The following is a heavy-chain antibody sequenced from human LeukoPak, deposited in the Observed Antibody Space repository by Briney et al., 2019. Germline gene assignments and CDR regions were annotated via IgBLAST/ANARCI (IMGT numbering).Heavy chain of an antibody. D-gene: IGHD6-19*01. Sequence: GGSLRLSCAASGFTFSSYAMHWVRQAPGKGLEWVAVISYDGSNKYYADSVKGRFTISRDNSKNTLYLQMNSLRAEDTAVYYCARDSLAVAGSFDYWGQGTLVTVSS. CDR1: GFTFSSYA. J-gene: IGHJ4*02. V-gene: IGHV3-30-3*01. CDR2: ISYDGSNK. CDR3: ARDSLAVAGSFDY.